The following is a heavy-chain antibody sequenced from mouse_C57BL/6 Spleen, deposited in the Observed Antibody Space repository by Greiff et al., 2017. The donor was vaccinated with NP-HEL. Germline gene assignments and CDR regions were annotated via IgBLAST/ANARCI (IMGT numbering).Heavy chain of an antibody. V-gene: IGHV1-85*01. D-gene: IGHD1-1*01. Sequence: QVQLQQSGPELVKPGASVKLSCKASGYTFTSYDINWVKQRPGQGLEWIGWIYPRDGSTKYNEKFKGKATLTVDTSSSTAYMELHSLTSEDSAVYFCARYYYGSDWYFDVWGTGTTVTVSS. CDR2: IYPRDGST. CDR3: ARYYYGSDWYFDV. CDR1: GYTFTSYD. J-gene: IGHJ1*03.